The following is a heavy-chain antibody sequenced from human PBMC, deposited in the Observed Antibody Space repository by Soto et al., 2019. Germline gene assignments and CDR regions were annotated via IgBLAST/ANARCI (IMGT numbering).Heavy chain of an antibody. CDR1: GGTFSSYT. CDR3: AVGVPPDY. D-gene: IGHD3-10*01. J-gene: IGHJ4*02. CDR2: IIPILGIA. V-gene: IGHV1-69*02. Sequence: QVQLVQSGAEVKKPGSSVKVSCKASGGTFSSYTISWVRQAPGQGLEWMGRIIPILGIANYAQKFQGRVTITADKSTSTAYMELSILGSEDAAVYYCAVGVPPDYWGQGTLVTVSS.